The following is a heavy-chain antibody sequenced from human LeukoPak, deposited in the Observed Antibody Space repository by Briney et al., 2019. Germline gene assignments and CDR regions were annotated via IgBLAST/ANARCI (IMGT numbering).Heavy chain of an antibody. D-gene: IGHD2-15*01. J-gene: IGHJ5*02. CDR2: INPSSGGT. CDR1: GYTFTKYY. CDR3: ARGYCSGGSCYSVENWFDP. V-gene: IGHV1-2*06. Sequence: ASVKVSCKAAGYTFTKYYMFWVRQAPGQGLEWMGRINPSSGGTDYAQKFQGRVTMTRDTSISTAYMELSRLRSDDTAMYYCARGYCSGGSCYSVENWFDPWGQGILVTVSS.